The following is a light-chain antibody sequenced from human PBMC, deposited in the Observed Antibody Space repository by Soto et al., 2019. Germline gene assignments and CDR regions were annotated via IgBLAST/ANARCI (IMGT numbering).Light chain of an antibody. CDR1: QSISNK. V-gene: IGKV3-15*01. CDR2: AAS. CDR3: QQYASWPRFT. J-gene: IGKJ2*01. Sequence: EIVMTQSPATLSVSPGERVTLSCRASQSISNKLAWYQQRPGQAPRLLIYAASARATNIPARFSGSGSGTEFTLTISSLQSEDFANYYCQQYASWPRFTFGQGTEVEIK.